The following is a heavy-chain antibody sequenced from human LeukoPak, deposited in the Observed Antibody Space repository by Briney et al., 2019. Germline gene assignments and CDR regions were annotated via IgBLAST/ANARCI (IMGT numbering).Heavy chain of an antibody. CDR3: TRDPRNKGFDH. J-gene: IGHJ5*02. CDR1: GLTLSYYW. V-gene: IGHV3-74*01. D-gene: IGHD1/OR15-1a*01. Sequence: PGGSLRLSRAAAGLTLSYYWLHWVRQAPGKGLVWVSCINGDGSSTNYADSVKGRFTISRDNAKNTLYLEMNSLRAEDTAVYYCTRDPRNKGFDHWGQGTLVTVSS. CDR2: INGDGSST.